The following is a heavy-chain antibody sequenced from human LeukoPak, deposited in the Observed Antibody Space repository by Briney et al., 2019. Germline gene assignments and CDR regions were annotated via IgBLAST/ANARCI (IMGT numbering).Heavy chain of an antibody. J-gene: IGHJ3*02. CDR2: IYSGGNT. CDR1: GFTVSSNY. CDR3: AKPFTVSGATDGFDI. V-gene: IGHV3-53*01. Sequence: PGGSLRLSCAASGFTVSSNYMSWVRQAPGKGLEWVSVIYSGGNTYYADSVKGRFTISRDNAKNSLYLQMNSLRVEDTAVYYCAKPFTVSGATDGFDIWGQGTMVTVSS. D-gene: IGHD3-3*01.